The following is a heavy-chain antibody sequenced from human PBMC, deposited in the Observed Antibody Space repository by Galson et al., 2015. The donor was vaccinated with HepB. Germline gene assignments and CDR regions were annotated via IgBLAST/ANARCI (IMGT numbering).Heavy chain of an antibody. CDR2: ISYDGSNK. CDR3: AREHYDYVWGSITMIVVATYFDY. D-gene: IGHD3-16*01. J-gene: IGHJ4*02. V-gene: IGHV3-30*04. Sequence: SLRLSCAASGFTFSSYAMHWVRQAPGKGLEWVAVISYDGSNKYYADSVKGRFTISRDNSKNTLYLQMNSLRAEDTAVYYCAREHYDYVWGSITMIVVATYFDYWGQGTLVTVSS. CDR1: GFTFSSYA.